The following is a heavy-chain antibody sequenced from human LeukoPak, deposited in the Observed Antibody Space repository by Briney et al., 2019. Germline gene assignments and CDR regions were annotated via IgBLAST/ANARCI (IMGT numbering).Heavy chain of an antibody. CDR3: ARDAPYYYDSSGYQDY. D-gene: IGHD3-22*01. Sequence: PGRSLRLSCAASGFTFEDYAMHWVRQAPGKGLEWVSGISWNSGSIGYADSVKGRFTISRDNAKNSLYLQMNSLRAEDTAVYYCARDAPYYYDSSGYQDYWGQGTLVTVSS. J-gene: IGHJ4*02. V-gene: IGHV3-9*01. CDR2: ISWNSGSI. CDR1: GFTFEDYA.